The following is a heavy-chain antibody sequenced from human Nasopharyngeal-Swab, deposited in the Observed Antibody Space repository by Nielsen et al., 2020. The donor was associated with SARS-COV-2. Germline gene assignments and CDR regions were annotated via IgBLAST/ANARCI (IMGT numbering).Heavy chain of an antibody. J-gene: IGHJ2*01. CDR2: VSSTSTYI. CDR3: ARDPLSSWQAIGNWYFDL. D-gene: IGHD6-13*01. Sequence: GGSLRLSCAASGFTFSSYSMNWVRQAPGKGLEWVSSVSSTSTYIYYADSVKGRFTISRDNAKNSLYLLLNSLRAEDSAVYYCARDPLSSWQAIGNWYFDLWDRGTLVTVSS. V-gene: IGHV3-21*06. CDR1: GFTFSSYS.